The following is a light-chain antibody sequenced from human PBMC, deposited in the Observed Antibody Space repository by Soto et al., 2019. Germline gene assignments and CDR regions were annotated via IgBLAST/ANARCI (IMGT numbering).Light chain of an antibody. V-gene: IGLV2-14*01. J-gene: IGLJ2*01. CDR3: SSYTSSSTLVV. Sequence: QSALTQPASVFGSPGQSITISCTGTSSDVGGYNYVSWYQQHPGKAPKLMIYDVSNRPSGVSNRFSGSKSGNTASLTISGLQAEDEADYYCSSYTSSSTLVVFGGGTKLPS. CDR1: SSDVGGYNY. CDR2: DVS.